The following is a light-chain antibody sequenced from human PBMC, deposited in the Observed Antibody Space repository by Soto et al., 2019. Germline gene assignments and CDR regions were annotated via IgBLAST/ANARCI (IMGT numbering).Light chain of an antibody. CDR1: RSITNY. J-gene: IGKJ1*01. Sequence: DIQMTQSPSSLSAFVGDRVTITCRASRSITNYLNWYQQKPGRAPKLLIYAASRLQGGVPSRFSGSGSGTDFTLTFSSLQPEDSATYYCQRSYSTPRTFGQGTKVEIK. V-gene: IGKV1-39*01. CDR2: AAS. CDR3: QRSYSTPRT.